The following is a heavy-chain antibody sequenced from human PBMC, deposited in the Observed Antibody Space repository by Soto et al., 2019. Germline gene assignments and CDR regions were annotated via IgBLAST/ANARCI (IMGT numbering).Heavy chain of an antibody. J-gene: IGHJ1*01. CDR3: AKGWDIGDQLQLYFQH. V-gene: IGHV3-30*18. D-gene: IGHD2-2*01. CDR2: ISYDGSNT. CDR1: GFTFSSYV. Sequence: QVQLVESGGGVVQPGRSLRLSCAGSGFTFSSYVMHWVRQAPGKGLEWVAVISYDGSNTYYADSVKGRFTISRDNSKNTLYLQMNSLRPQDTAVYYCAKGWDIGDQLQLYFQHWGQGTLVTVSS.